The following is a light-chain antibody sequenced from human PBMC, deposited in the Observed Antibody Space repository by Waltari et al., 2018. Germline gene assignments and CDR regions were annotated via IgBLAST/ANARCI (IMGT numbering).Light chain of an antibody. J-gene: IGLJ3*02. CDR3: ATWDDYLRGV. V-gene: IGLV1-44*01. CDR1: SSNIGTNT. Sequence: QSVLTQPPSASGTPGQRVTISCSGSSSNIGTNTVNWYQQVPGAAPTLLIYGNNKRPSGISDRFSSSKSGTSASLAISGLQSEDEADYYWATWDDYLRGVFGGGTKLTVL. CDR2: GNN.